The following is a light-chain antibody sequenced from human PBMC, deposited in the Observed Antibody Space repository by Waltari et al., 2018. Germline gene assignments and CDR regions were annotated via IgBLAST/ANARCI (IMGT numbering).Light chain of an antibody. CDR2: DVN. J-gene: IGLJ1*01. Sequence: SALTQPRSVSGSQGQSATISCNGTSRDVGYLYNVSWYQQHPGKALNLLIHDVNRRPSGVPDRFSGSKSGNTASLTISGLQAEDEADYYCCSYAGSDTFQVFGAGTKVTVL. V-gene: IGLV2-11*01. CDR3: CSYAGSDTFQV. CDR1: SRDVGYLYN.